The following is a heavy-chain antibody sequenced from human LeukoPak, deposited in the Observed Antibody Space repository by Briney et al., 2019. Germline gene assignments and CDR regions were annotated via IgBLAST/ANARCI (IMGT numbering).Heavy chain of an antibody. CDR2: INHSGST. J-gene: IGHJ4*02. D-gene: IGHD6-13*01. Sequence: SETLSLTCAVYGGSFSGYYWSWIRQPPGKGLEWIGEINHSGSTNYNPSLESRVTISVDTSKNQFSLKLSSVTAADTAVYYCARDQGIAAAGFDYWGQGTLVTVSS. CDR3: ARDQGIAAAGFDY. CDR1: GGSFSGYY. V-gene: IGHV4-34*01.